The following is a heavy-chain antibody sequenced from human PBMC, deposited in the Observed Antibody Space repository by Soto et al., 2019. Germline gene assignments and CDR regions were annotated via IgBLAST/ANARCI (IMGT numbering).Heavy chain of an antibody. J-gene: IGHJ6*02. D-gene: IGHD2-8*01. CDR1: GFTFSSYA. Sequence: GGSLRLSCAASGFTFSSYAMSWVRQAPGKGLEWVSAISGSGGSTYYADSVKGRFTISRDNSKNTLYLQMNSLRAEDTAVYYCARDRNCTNGVCLYYYGMDVWGQGTTVTVSS. CDR2: ISGSGGST. V-gene: IGHV3-23*01. CDR3: ARDRNCTNGVCLYYYGMDV.